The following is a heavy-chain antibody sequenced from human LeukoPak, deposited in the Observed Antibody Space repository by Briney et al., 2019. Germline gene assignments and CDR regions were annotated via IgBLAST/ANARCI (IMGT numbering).Heavy chain of an antibody. Sequence: PSETLSLTCTVSGGSIISSTYYWGWVRQSPGKGLEWIGNIYYSGTTYYNPSLKSRVTISEDTSRNRFSLMLSSVTAAGTAIYYCARSNWDSNVGIDYWGQGILVIVSS. V-gene: IGHV4-39*01. D-gene: IGHD1-7*01. CDR3: ARSNWDSNVGIDY. J-gene: IGHJ4*02. CDR2: IYYSGTT. CDR1: GGSIISSTYY.